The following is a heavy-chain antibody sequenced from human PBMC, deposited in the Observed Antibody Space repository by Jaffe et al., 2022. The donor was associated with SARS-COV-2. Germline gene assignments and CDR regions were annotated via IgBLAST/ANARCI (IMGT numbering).Heavy chain of an antibody. D-gene: IGHD3-16*02. Sequence: QVQLVESGGGVVQPGRSLRLSCAASGFTFSSYGMHWVRQAPGKGLEWVAVISYDGSNKYYADSVKGRFTISRDNSKNTLYLQMNSLRAEDTAVYYCAKPVLVSYYDYVWGSYRYTPLPPDYWGQGTLVTVSS. J-gene: IGHJ4*02. CDR2: ISYDGSNK. CDR3: AKPVLVSYYDYVWGSYRYTPLPPDY. V-gene: IGHV3-30*18. CDR1: GFTFSSYG.